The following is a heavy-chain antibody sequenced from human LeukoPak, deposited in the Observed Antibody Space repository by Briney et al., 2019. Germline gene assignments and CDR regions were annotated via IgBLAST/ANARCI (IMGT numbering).Heavy chain of an antibody. D-gene: IGHD2-2*01. V-gene: IGHV3-23*01. Sequence: PGGSLRLSCAASGFAFSTYAMNWVRQAPGKGLEWVSALSGSDESTYYADSVKGRFTISRDKSTNTVYLQMNSLRAEDTAVYYCAKERCSTSCYLFDSCGQGTLVTVSS. CDR2: LSGSDEST. CDR1: GFAFSTYA. J-gene: IGHJ4*02. CDR3: AKERCSTSCYLFDS.